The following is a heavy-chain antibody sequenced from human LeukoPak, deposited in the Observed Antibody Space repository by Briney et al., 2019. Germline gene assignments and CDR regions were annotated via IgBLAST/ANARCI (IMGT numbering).Heavy chain of an antibody. D-gene: IGHD6-13*01. Sequence: GGSLRLSCAASGFTFSSYGMSWVRQAPGKGLEWVSTISSSGGSTYYADSVKGRFTISRDNSKNTLYLQMNSLRAEDTAVYYCARAPSHSPYNFYYMDVWGKGTTVTVSS. CDR3: ARAPSHSPYNFYYMDV. V-gene: IGHV3-23*01. CDR1: GFTFSSYG. CDR2: ISSSGGST. J-gene: IGHJ6*03.